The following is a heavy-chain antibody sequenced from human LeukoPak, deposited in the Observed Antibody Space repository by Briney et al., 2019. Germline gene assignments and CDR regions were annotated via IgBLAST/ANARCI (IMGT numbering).Heavy chain of an antibody. CDR1: GGSFSGYY. J-gene: IGHJ5*02. D-gene: IGHD5-12*01. V-gene: IGHV4-34*01. CDR2: INHSGST. CDR3: ARDFGYSGYEGWFDP. Sequence: SETLSLTCAVYGGSFSGYYWSWIHQPPGKGLEWIGEINHSGSTNYNPSLKSRVTISVDTSKNQFSLKLSSVTAADTAVYYCARDFGYSGYEGWFDPWGQGILVTVSA.